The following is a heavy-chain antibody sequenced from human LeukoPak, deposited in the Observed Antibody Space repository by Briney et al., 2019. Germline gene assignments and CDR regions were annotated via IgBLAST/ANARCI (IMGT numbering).Heavy chain of an antibody. Sequence: GGSLRLSCAASGFTFSSYVIAWVRQAPGEGLQWVSVISGSGDATYHADSVKGRFTISRDNSKNTLYLQMNSLRAEDTAVYYCAKVYGDYVFDLWGRGTLVTVSS. D-gene: IGHD4-17*01. J-gene: IGHJ2*01. V-gene: IGHV3-23*01. CDR1: GFTFSSYV. CDR2: ISGSGDAT. CDR3: AKVYGDYVFDL.